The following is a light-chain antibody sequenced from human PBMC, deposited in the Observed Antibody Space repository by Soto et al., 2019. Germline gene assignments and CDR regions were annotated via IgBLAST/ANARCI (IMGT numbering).Light chain of an antibody. Sequence: QSVLTQPPSASGTPGQRVTISCSGSSSNIGGNSVSWYQQLPGTAPKLLIYDDNKRPSGIPDRFSGSKSGTSATLGITGFQTGDEADYYCGSWDSSLSAYVFGTGTKVTGL. CDR3: GSWDSSLSAYV. V-gene: IGLV1-51*01. CDR1: SSNIGGNS. J-gene: IGLJ1*01. CDR2: DDN.